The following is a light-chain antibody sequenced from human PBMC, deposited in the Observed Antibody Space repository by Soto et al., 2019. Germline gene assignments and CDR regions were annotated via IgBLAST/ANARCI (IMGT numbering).Light chain of an antibody. CDR1: QSVSSS. J-gene: IGKJ5*01. V-gene: IGKV3-15*01. Sequence: EIAMTQSPGTLSVSSGERATLSCRASQSVSSSLAGYQQKPAQAPRLLIMGASTKATGIPARFSGSGSGTEFTLTISSRQSEDFAVYYCQQYNNCSPITFGQGTRLE. CDR3: QQYNNCSPIT. CDR2: GAS.